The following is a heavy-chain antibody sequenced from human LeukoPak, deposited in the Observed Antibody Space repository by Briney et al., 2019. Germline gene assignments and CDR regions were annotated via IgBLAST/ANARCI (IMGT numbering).Heavy chain of an antibody. Sequence: GGSLRLSCAASGFTFSDYYMSWIRQAPGKGLEWVSYISSSSSYTNYEDSVKGRFTISRDNAKNSLYLQMNSLRAEDTAVYYCARPYSSTYGMDVWGKGTTVTVSS. CDR1: GFTFSDYY. D-gene: IGHD6-13*01. V-gene: IGHV3-11*06. CDR3: ARPYSSTYGMDV. J-gene: IGHJ6*04. CDR2: ISSSSSYT.